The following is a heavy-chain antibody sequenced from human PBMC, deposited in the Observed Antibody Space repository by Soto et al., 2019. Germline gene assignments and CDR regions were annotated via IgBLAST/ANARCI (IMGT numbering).Heavy chain of an antibody. D-gene: IGHD6-19*01. Sequence: PSETLSLTCAVSGGSISSSNWWSWDRQPPGKVLEWIGEVYYSGSTYYNPPLKSRLTMSVDKSKNQFSMMLSSVTAADTAVDYCAREYSSGGYGYFQHWGQGIPVTVSS. J-gene: IGHJ1*01. CDR3: AREYSSGGYGYFQH. V-gene: IGHV4-4*02. CDR1: GGSISSSNW. CDR2: VYYSGST.